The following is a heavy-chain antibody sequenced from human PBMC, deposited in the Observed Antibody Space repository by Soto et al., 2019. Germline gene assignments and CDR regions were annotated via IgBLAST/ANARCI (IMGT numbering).Heavy chain of an antibody. Sequence: EVQLVESGGGFVKPGGSLRLSCAASGFTFSNAWMNWVRQAPGKGLEWVGRIKSKTDGGTTDYAAPVKGRFTISRDDSKNTLYLQMNSLKTEDTAVYYCLSGRGSGWYPTGYWGQGTLVTVSS. J-gene: IGHJ4*02. D-gene: IGHD6-19*01. CDR2: IKSKTDGGTT. V-gene: IGHV3-15*07. CDR1: GFTFSNAW. CDR3: LSGRGSGWYPTGY.